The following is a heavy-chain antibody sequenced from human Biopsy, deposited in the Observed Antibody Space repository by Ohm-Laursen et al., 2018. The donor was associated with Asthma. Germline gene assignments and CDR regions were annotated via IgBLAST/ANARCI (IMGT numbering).Heavy chain of an antibody. D-gene: IGHD2-2*01. J-gene: IGHJ4*02. Sequence: SSVKVSCKSLGGTFNTYVIGWVRQAPGQWLEWMGWINSVFGTTTYPQKFQERVTITADDSTRAVYMELSSLRSEDTAVYYCARKAGSCISRTCYSLDFWGQGTLVTVSS. V-gene: IGHV1-69*13. CDR1: GGTFNTYV. CDR3: ARKAGSCISRTCYSLDF. CDR2: INSVFGTT.